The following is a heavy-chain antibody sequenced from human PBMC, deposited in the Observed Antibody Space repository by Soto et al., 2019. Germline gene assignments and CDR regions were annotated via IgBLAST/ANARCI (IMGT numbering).Heavy chain of an antibody. CDR2: IYSSGST. J-gene: IGHJ4*02. D-gene: IGHD3-10*01. CDR1: GGSISSGGYS. Sequence: SETLSLTCAVSGGSISSGGYSWSWIRQPPGKGLEWIGYIYSSGSTSYNPSLKSRVTISVDTSKNQFSLKLRSVTAADTAVYYCASLINAAFDFWGQGTLVTVS. V-gene: IGHV4-61*08. CDR3: ASLINAAFDF.